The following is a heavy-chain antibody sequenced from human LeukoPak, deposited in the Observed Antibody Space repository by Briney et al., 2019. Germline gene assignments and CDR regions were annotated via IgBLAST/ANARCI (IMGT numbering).Heavy chain of an antibody. Sequence: GGSLRLSCAASGFTFSSHGMHWVRQAPGRGLEWVAFIRYDGINEYCADSMKGRSTISRDNSKNTLYLQMNSLRAEDTAVYYCAKDNYYGDYEVTSIFGVDWGQGTLVTVSS. CDR1: GFTFSSHG. J-gene: IGHJ4*02. D-gene: IGHD4-17*01. V-gene: IGHV3-30*02. CDR2: IRYDGINE. CDR3: AKDNYYGDYEVTSIFGVD.